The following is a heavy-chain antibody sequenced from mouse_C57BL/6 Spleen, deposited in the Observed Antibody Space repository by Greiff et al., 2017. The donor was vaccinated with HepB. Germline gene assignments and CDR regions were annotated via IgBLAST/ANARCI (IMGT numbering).Heavy chain of an antibody. CDR2: INPNNGGT. D-gene: IGHD2-2*01. Sequence: VQLQQSGPELVKPGASVKISCKASGYTFTDYYMNWVKQSHGKSLEWIGDINPNNGGTSYNQKFKGKATLTVDKSSSTAYMELRSLTSEDSAVYYCARDMVTDYWGQGTTLTVSS. V-gene: IGHV1-26*01. CDR1: GYTFTDYY. J-gene: IGHJ2*01. CDR3: ARDMVTDY.